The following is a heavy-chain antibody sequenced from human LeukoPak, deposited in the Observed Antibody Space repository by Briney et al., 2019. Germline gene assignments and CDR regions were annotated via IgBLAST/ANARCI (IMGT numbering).Heavy chain of an antibody. V-gene: IGHV4-59*01. Sequence: SETLSLTCAVSGGSTNNYYWTWIRQPPGKGLEWMGNIYNSRNTNYNPSLKSRVTISIDTSKNQFSLKVISVTAADTAIYYCARESGSYLWRSWLNPWGQGTLVTVSS. CDR3: ARESGSYLWRSWLNP. D-gene: IGHD3-16*01. CDR1: GGSTNNYY. J-gene: IGHJ5*02. CDR2: IYNSRNT.